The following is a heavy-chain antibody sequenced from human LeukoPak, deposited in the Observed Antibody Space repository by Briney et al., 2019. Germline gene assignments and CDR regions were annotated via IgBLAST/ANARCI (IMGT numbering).Heavy chain of an antibody. J-gene: IGHJ4*02. Sequence: SETLSLTCTVSGGSISSSSYYWGWIRQPPGKGLEWIGSIYYSGSTYYNPSLKSRVTISVDTSKNQFSLKLSSVTAADTAVYYCARVWGYSSGWYIDYWGQGTLVTVSS. CDR2: IYYSGST. CDR1: GGSISSSSYY. CDR3: ARVWGYSSGWYIDY. D-gene: IGHD6-19*01. V-gene: IGHV4-39*07.